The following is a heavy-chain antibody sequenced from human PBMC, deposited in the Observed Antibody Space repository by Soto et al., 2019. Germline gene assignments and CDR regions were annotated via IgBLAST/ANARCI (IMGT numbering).Heavy chain of an antibody. V-gene: IGHV4-31*03. CDR1: GGSISSGGYY. CDR2: IYYSGST. CDR3: ARLRPPTNWFDP. J-gene: IGHJ5*02. Sequence: SETLSLTCTVSGGSISSGGYYWSWIRQHPGKGLEWIGYIYYSGSTYYNTSLKSRVTISVDTSKNQFSLKLSSVTAADTAVYYCARLRPPTNWFDPWGQGTLVTVSS.